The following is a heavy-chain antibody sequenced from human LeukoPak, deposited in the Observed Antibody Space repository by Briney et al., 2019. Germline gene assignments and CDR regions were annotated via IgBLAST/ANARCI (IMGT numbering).Heavy chain of an antibody. CDR1: GGSISSYY. CDR3: ARAVAALWFDP. D-gene: IGHD6-13*01. V-gene: IGHV4-59*01. Sequence: PSETLSLTCTVSGGSISSYYWSWIRQPPGKGLEWIGYIYYSGSTNYNPSLKSRVTISVDTSKNQFSLKLSSVTAADTAVYYCARAVAALWFDPWGQGILVTVSS. CDR2: IYYSGST. J-gene: IGHJ5*02.